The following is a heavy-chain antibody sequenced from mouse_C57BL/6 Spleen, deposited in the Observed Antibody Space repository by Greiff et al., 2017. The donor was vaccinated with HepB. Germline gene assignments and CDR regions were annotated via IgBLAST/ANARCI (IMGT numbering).Heavy chain of an antibody. Sequence: EVKLMESGPGLVKPSQSLSLTCSVTGYSITSGYYWNWIRQFPGNKLEWMGYISYDGSNNYNPSLKNRISITRDTSKNQFFLKLNSVTTEDTATYYCAREDYGSSVYAMDYWGQGTSVTVSS. V-gene: IGHV3-6*01. CDR1: GYSITSGYY. D-gene: IGHD1-1*01. CDR3: AREDYGSSVYAMDY. CDR2: ISYDGSN. J-gene: IGHJ4*01.